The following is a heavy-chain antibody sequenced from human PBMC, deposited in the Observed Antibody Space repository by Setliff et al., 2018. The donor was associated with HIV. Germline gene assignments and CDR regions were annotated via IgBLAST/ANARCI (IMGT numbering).Heavy chain of an antibody. CDR2: ISGYNANT. CDR1: GYSFSSYG. CDR3: ARAPRGDFWSGKDYFDY. Sequence: ASVKVSCKSSGYSFSSYGISWVRQAPGQGLEWMGWISGYNANTNYAQKLQGKVIMTTDTSTSTAYMEVRSLRSDDTAVYFCARAPRGDFWSGKDYFDYWGQGTLVTVSS. D-gene: IGHD3-3*01. V-gene: IGHV1-18*01. J-gene: IGHJ4*02.